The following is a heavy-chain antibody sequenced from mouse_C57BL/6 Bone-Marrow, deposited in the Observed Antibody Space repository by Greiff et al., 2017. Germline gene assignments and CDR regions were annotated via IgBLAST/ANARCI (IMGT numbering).Heavy chain of an antibody. V-gene: IGHV5-17*01. CDR2: ISSGSSTI. Sequence: EVMLVESGGGLVKPGGSLKLSCAASGFTFSDYGMHWVRQAPEKGLEWVAYISSGSSTIYYADTVKGRFTISKDNAKNTLYLQMTSLRSEDTAMYYCESDCPWFAYWGQGTLVTVSA. CDR1: GFTFSDYG. D-gene: IGHD2-13*01. J-gene: IGHJ3*01. CDR3: ESDCPWFAY.